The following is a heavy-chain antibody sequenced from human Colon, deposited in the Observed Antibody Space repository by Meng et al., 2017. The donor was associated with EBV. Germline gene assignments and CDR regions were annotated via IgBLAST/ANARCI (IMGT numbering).Heavy chain of an antibody. CDR2: IHPSGSI. Sequence: QVQLQQWGAGLLKPSETLSPTCVVYGGSLSDYYCSWIRQSPGRGLEWIGEIHPSGSIFYNPSLQSRVTISVDTSKNQFSLNLNSVTAADTAVYFCSRGVDSYKLGNLWGRGTLVTVSS. CDR3: SRGVDSYKLGNL. D-gene: IGHD7-27*01. J-gene: IGHJ2*01. CDR1: GGSLSDYY. V-gene: IGHV4-34*02.